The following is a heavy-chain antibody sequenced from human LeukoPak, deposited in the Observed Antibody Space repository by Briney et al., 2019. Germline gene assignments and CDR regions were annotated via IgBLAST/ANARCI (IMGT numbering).Heavy chain of an antibody. Sequence: GRSLTLSCTASGCTLSRHAVHWVRQAAGKGPEWVAVMWSDGKIKFYADSMKGRSTISRDNSRNTLYLTLDNLSPEDSAVYSCARDVRLSDEPITYFMDVWGRGTAVTVSS. D-gene: IGHD2-21*01. CDR3: ARDVRLSDEPITYFMDV. CDR2: MWSDGKIK. CDR1: GCTLSRHA. J-gene: IGHJ6*03. V-gene: IGHV3-33*01.